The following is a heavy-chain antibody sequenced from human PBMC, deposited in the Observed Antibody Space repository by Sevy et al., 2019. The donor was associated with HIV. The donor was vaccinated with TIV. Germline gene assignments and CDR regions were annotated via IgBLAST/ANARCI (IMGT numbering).Heavy chain of an antibody. CDR1: GYTFTGYY. J-gene: IGHJ5*02. Sequence: ASVKVSCKASGYTFTGYYMHWVRQAPGQGLEWMGWINPNSGGTNYAQKFQGRVTMTRDTSISTASMGLSRLGSDDTAVYYCARRHRRGWFDPWGQGTLVTVSS. CDR2: INPNSGGT. CDR3: ARRHRRGWFDP. V-gene: IGHV1-2*02.